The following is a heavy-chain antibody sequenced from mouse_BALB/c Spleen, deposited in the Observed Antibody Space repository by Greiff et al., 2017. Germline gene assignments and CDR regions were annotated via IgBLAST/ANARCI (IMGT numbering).Heavy chain of an antibody. CDR3: TRWAIYYDYFAY. J-gene: IGHJ3*01. CDR1: GYTFTSYW. V-gene: IGHV1S22*01. D-gene: IGHD2-4*01. Sequence: LQQPGSELVRPGASVKLSCKASGYTFTSYWMHWVKQRPGQGLEWIGNIYPGSGSTNYDEKFKIKATLTVDTSSSTAYMQLSSLTSEDSAVYYCTRWAIYYDYFAYWGQGTLVTVSA. CDR2: IYPGSGST.